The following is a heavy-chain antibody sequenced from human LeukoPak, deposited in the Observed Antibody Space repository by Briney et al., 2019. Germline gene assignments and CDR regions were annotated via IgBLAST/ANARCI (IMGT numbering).Heavy chain of an antibody. Sequence: SVKLSCKASGATFSSYAISWVRQAPGQGLEWMGGIIPIFGTANYAQKFQGRVTITTDESTSTDYMDLSSLRSDESAVNYCAKSVAGLDYWGQGTLVTVSS. D-gene: IGHD6-19*01. CDR2: IIPIFGTA. CDR3: AKSVAGLDY. J-gene: IGHJ4*02. V-gene: IGHV1-69*05. CDR1: GATFSSYA.